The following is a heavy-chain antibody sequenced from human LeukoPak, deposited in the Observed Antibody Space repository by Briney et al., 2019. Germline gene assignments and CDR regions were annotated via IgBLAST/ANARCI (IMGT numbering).Heavy chain of an antibody. CDR3: AGFSPAGYSSSWIFPAT. D-gene: IGHD6-13*01. CDR2: IIPIFGTA. V-gene: IGHV1-69*05. CDR1: GGTFSSYA. Sequence: SVKVSCKASGGTFSSYAISWVRQAPGQGLEWMGGIIPIFGTANYAQKFQGRVTITTDESTSTAYMELSSLRSEDTAVYYCAGFSPAGYSSSWIFPATWGQGTLVTVSS. J-gene: IGHJ5*02.